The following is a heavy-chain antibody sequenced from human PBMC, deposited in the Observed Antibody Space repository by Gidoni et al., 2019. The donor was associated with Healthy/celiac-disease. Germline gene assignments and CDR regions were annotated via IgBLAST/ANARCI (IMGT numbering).Heavy chain of an antibody. Sequence: ELQLVQSGAEVNKHGASLKISCKCSGYSFTSYWIGWVRQMPGKGLEWMGIIYPGDSDTRYSPSFQGQVTISADKSISTAYLQWSSLKDSDTAMYYCARRITMVRGVYYFDYWGQGTLVTVSS. D-gene: IGHD3-10*01. J-gene: IGHJ4*02. CDR2: IYPGDSDT. V-gene: IGHV5-51*01. CDR1: GYSFTSYW. CDR3: ARRITMVRGVYYFDY.